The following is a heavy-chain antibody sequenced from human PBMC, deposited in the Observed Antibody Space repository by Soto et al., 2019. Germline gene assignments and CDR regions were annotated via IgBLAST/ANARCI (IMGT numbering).Heavy chain of an antibody. CDR1: GASITSSGYY. CDR2: IYYRGTT. Sequence: SETLSLTCTLSGASITSSGYYWSWIRLHPGEGLEWIGYIYYRGTTYYNPSLKSRITINPDTSKNQFSLQLNSVTPEDTAVYYCARDKQPPNSSSWYYFDYWGQGTLVTVSS. V-gene: IGHV4-31*03. J-gene: IGHJ4*02. D-gene: IGHD6-13*01. CDR3: ARDKQPPNSSSWYYFDY.